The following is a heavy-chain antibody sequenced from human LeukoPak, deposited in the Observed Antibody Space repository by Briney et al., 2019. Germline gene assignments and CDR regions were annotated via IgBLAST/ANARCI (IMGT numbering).Heavy chain of an antibody. V-gene: IGHV3-53*05. CDR1: RISVSNNY. CDR2: IYAGGDT. J-gene: IGHJ4*02. D-gene: IGHD3-10*01. Sequence: GGSLRLSCAASRISVSNNYMSWVRQAPGKGLEFVSVIYAGGDTFYADSVKGRFTISRDNSKNTLYLQMNSLRAEDTAVYYCAKEGYYGSGSFPDYWGQGTLVTVSS. CDR3: AKEGYYGSGSFPDY.